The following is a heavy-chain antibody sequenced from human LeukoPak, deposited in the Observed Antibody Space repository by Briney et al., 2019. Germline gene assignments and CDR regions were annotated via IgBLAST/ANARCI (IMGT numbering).Heavy chain of an antibody. CDR1: GFIFSRYV. CDR3: ARREFYDTSGYLFDY. Sequence: GGSLRLSCVASGFIFSRYVMNWVRQAPGKGLEWLAYIGTSGSIMSYADSVKGRFTISRDNAKNSLYLQMNSLRAEDTAVYYCARREFYDTSGYLFDYWGQGTLVTVSS. J-gene: IGHJ4*02. CDR2: IGTSGSIM. D-gene: IGHD3-22*01. V-gene: IGHV3-48*03.